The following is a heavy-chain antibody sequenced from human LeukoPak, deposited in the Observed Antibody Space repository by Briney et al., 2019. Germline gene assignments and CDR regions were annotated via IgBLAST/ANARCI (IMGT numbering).Heavy chain of an antibody. V-gene: IGHV3-23*01. CDR2: ISGSGGST. D-gene: IGHD1-26*01. CDR3: AKDQWELLFFDY. Sequence: GGSLRLSCAASGFTFSNYDMSWVRQAPGKGLEWVSAISGSGGSTYYADSAKGRFTISRDNSKNTLYLQMNSLRAEDTAVYYCAKDQWELLFFDYWGRGTLVTVSS. J-gene: IGHJ4*02. CDR1: GFTFSNYD.